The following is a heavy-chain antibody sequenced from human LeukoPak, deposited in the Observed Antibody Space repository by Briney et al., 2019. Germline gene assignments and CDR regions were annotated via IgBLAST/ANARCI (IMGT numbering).Heavy chain of an antibody. J-gene: IGHJ4*02. D-gene: IGHD5-12*01. Sequence: PSETLSLTCTVSGGSISSYYWSWIRQPPGKGLEWIGYIYYSGSTNCNPSLKSRVTISVDTSKNQFSLKLSSVTAADTAVYYCARSAWSGYSSWGQGTLVTVSS. CDR3: ARSAWSGYSS. CDR2: IYYSGST. V-gene: IGHV4-59*01. CDR1: GGSISSYY.